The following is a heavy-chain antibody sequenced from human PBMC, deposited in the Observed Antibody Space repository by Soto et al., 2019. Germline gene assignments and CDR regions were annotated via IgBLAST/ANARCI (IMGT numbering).Heavy chain of an antibody. J-gene: IGHJ6*02. Sequence: EVQLVESGGGLVQPGGSLKLSCAASGFTFSGSAMHWVRQASGKGLEWVGRIRSKANSYATAYAASVKGRFTISRDDSRNTAYLQMNSLKTEETAVYYWTSDTARFYYGMDVWGQGTTVTVSS. CDR2: IRSKANSYAT. CDR3: TSDTARFYYGMDV. D-gene: IGHD5-18*01. CDR1: GFTFSGSA. V-gene: IGHV3-73*02.